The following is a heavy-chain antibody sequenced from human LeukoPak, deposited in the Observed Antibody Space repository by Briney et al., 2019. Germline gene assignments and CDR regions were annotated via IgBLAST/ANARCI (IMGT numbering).Heavy chain of an antibody. J-gene: IGHJ4*02. D-gene: IGHD3-22*01. V-gene: IGHV4-38-2*02. CDR1: GYSISSGYY. Sequence: SETLSLTCTVSGYSISSGYYWSWIRQPPGKGLEWIGTIYHSGRTYYNPSLKSRVTISVDTSKNQFSLKLISVTAADTAVYYCAREGDYYDRSGFRRRDLDYWGQGTLVTVSS. CDR2: IYHSGRT. CDR3: AREGDYYDRSGFRRRDLDY.